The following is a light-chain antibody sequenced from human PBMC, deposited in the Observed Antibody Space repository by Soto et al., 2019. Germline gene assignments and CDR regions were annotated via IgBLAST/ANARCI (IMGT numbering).Light chain of an antibody. V-gene: IGKV3-11*01. CDR2: DAI. J-gene: IGKJ4*01. Sequence: EIVLTQSPATLSLSPGERATLSCRASQSVDIYLGWYQQKPGQAPRLLIYDAINRATGIPARFSGGGSGTDFTLTISSLEPEDFALESCQQRSRWPITFGGGTKVEI. CDR1: QSVDIY. CDR3: QQRSRWPIT.